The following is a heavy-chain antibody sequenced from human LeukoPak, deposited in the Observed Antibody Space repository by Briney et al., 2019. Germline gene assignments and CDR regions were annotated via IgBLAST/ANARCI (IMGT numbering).Heavy chain of an antibody. Sequence: GGSLRLSCAASGFTFSSYAMSWVRQAPGKGLEWVSAISGSGGSTYYADPVKGRFTISRDNSKNTLYLQMNSLRAEDTAVYYCAKFLPTHIVVANYYFDYWGQGTLVTVSS. CDR2: ISGSGGST. J-gene: IGHJ4*02. CDR3: AKFLPTHIVVANYYFDY. D-gene: IGHD2-21*01. CDR1: GFTFSSYA. V-gene: IGHV3-23*01.